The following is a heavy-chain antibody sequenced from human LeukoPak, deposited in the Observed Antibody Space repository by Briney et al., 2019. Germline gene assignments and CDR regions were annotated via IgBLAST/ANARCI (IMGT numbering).Heavy chain of an antibody. Sequence: GESLKISCQGSGYSFTRSWIGWVRQMPGKGLEWMGIIYPGDSDTRCSPSFQGQVTISADKSISTVYLQWSSLKASDTAMYYCARRFGESFDYWGQGTLVTVSS. CDR3: ARRFGESFDY. V-gene: IGHV5-51*01. CDR1: GYSFTRSW. D-gene: IGHD3-10*01. J-gene: IGHJ4*02. CDR2: IYPGDSDT.